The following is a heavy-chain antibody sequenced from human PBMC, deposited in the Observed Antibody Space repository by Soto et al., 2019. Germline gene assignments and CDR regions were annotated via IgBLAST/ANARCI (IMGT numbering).Heavy chain of an antibody. D-gene: IGHD2-21*02. V-gene: IGHV4-34*01. CDR1: GGSFSGYY. CDR2: INHSGNT. CDR3: ARDAGDPPGGWFDP. Sequence: QVQLQQWGAGLLKPSETLSLTCAVYGGSFSGYYWSWIRQPPGKGLEWIGEINHSGNTNYNPSLKRRVTISVDTSENQFPLKLSSVTAADTSVYYCARDAGDPPGGWFDPWGQGTLVTASS. J-gene: IGHJ5*01.